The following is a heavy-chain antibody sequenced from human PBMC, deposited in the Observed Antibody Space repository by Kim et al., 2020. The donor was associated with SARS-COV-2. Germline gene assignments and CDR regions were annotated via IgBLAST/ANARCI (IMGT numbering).Heavy chain of an antibody. J-gene: IGHJ4*02. V-gene: IGHV3-23*01. CDR2: IKGRDDST. Sequence: GGSLRLSCVASGFSFGTFDMSWVRQAPGKGLKWVSVIKGRDDSTYYAESVKGRFTVSRDSARNTLYVQMNSLRSDDTAIYYCVKGAWLYYWGPGTLVTVSS. D-gene: IGHD5-12*01. CDR1: GFSFGTFD. CDR3: VKGAWLYY.